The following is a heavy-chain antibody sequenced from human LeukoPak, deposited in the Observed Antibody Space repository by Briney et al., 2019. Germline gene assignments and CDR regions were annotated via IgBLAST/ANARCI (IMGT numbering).Heavy chain of an antibody. CDR3: ARNTETAIPLPYYFDY. CDR1: GYTFTSYA. V-gene: IGHV1-3*04. D-gene: IGHD2-21*02. Sequence: GASVKVSCKASGYTFTSYAMHWVRQAPGQRLECMGWINTGNGNTKYSQKFHGRVTITRDTSASTAYMDLSSLRSEDTAVYYCARNTETAIPLPYYFDYWGQGTLVTVSS. CDR2: INTGNGNT. J-gene: IGHJ4*02.